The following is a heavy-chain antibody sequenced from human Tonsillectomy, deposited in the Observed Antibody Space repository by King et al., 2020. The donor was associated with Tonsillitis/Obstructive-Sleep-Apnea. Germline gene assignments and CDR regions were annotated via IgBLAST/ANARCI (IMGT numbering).Heavy chain of an antibody. Sequence: VQLQQWGAGLLKPSETLSLTCAVYGGSFSGYYWSWIRQPPGKGLEWIGEINHSRSTNYNPSLKSRVTISVDTSKNQFSLKLSSVTAADTAVYYCAGRGGSGYSRTRAGGYGYIDVWGQGTTVTVSS. V-gene: IGHV4-34*01. D-gene: IGHD3-3*01. CDR1: GGSFSGYY. CDR3: AGRGGSGYSRTRAGGYGYIDV. J-gene: IGHJ6*03. CDR2: INHSRST.